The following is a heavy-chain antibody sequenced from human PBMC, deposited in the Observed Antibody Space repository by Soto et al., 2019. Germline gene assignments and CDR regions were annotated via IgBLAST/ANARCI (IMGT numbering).Heavy chain of an antibody. J-gene: IGHJ4*02. Sequence: PSETLSLTCAFYGGSFSGYYWSWIRQPPGKGLEWIGEINHSGSTNYNPSLKSRVTISVDTSKNQFSLKLSSVTAADTAVYYCARRPSHYYDSSGVPFDYWGQGTLVTVSS. CDR3: ARRPSHYYDSSGVPFDY. V-gene: IGHV4-34*01. CDR1: GGSFSGYY. D-gene: IGHD3-22*01. CDR2: INHSGST.